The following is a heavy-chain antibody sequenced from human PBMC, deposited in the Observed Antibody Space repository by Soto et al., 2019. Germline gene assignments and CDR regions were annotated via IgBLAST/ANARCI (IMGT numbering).Heavy chain of an antibody. D-gene: IGHD2-15*01. CDR2: TSYDVTNK. CDR3: AKDLSGARWYYDALDV. Sequence: GGSLRLSCEVSGFTFSTHGMHWVRQAPGKGLEWVAGTSYDVTNKYYARSVQGRFTISRENSMKTLYLQMNSLRTEDTAVYYCAKDLSGARWYYDALDVWVKGTTVNVSS. J-gene: IGHJ6*04. V-gene: IGHV3-30*18. CDR1: GFTFSTHG.